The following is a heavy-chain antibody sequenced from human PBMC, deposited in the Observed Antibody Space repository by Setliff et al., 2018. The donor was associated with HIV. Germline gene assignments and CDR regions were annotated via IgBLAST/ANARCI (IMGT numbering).Heavy chain of an antibody. CDR1: GYTFTNYD. CDR3: ARGRVMVYANRRYYYYMDV. CDR2: ISTYSGNT. Sequence: ASVKVSCKASGYTFTNYDISWVRQTPGQGLEWMGWISTYSGNTNYAQKLQGRVTMTTDTSTSTAYMELRSLRSDDTAVYYCARGRVMVYANRRYYYYMDVWGKGTTVTVSS. J-gene: IGHJ6*03. D-gene: IGHD2-8*01. V-gene: IGHV1-18*01.